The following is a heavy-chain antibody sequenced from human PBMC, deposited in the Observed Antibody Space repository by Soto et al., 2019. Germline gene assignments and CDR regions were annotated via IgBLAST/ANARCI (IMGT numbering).Heavy chain of an antibody. V-gene: IGHV1-3*01. J-gene: IGHJ4*02. CDR2: INAGNGNT. CDR1: GYTFTSYA. D-gene: IGHD6-13*01. CDR3: ARAAAAGMGAYYFDY. Sequence: ASVKASCKASGYTFTSYAMHWVRQAPGQRLEWMGWINAGNGNTKYSQKFQGRVTITRDTSASTAYMELSSLRSEDTAVYYCARAAAAGMGAYYFDYWGQGTLVTVSS.